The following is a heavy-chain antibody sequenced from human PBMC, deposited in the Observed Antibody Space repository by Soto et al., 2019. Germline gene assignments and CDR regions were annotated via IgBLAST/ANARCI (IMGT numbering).Heavy chain of an antibody. CDR1: GFTFSSYG. D-gene: IGHD1-26*01. CDR2: ISYDGSNK. V-gene: IGHV3-30*18. J-gene: IGHJ5*02. CDR3: SKLGAAPGWFDP. Sequence: GGSLRLSCAASGFTFSSYGMHWVRQAPGKGLEWVAVISYDGSNKYYADSVKGRFTISRDNSKNTLYLQMNSLRAEDTAVYYCSKLGAAPGWFDPWGQGTLVTVSS.